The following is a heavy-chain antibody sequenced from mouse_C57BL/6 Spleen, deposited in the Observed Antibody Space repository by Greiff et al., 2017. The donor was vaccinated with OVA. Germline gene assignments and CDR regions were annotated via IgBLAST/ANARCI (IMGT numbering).Heavy chain of an antibody. CDR3: ARDGDSSGYAWFAY. D-gene: IGHD3-2*02. J-gene: IGHJ3*01. CDR1: GYAFSSSW. Sequence: QVQLQQSGPELVKPGASVKISCKASGYAFSSSWMNWVKQRPGKGLEWIGRIYPGDGDTNYNGKFKGKATLTADKSSSTAYMQLSSLTSEDSAVYFCARDGDSSGYAWFAYWGQGTLVTVSA. V-gene: IGHV1-82*01. CDR2: IYPGDGDT.